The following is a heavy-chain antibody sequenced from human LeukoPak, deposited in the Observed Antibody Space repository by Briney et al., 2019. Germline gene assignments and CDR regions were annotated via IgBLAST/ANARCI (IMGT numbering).Heavy chain of an antibody. CDR3: ARGMAGYCSSTSCSRKWAYYYYYYGMDV. V-gene: IGHV4-34*01. CDR2: INHSGST. D-gene: IGHD2-2*01. J-gene: IGHJ6*02. CDR1: GGSFSGYY. Sequence: SETLSLTCAVYGGSFSGYYWSWIRQPPGKGLEWIGEINHSGSTNYNPSLKSRVTISVDTSKNQFSLKLSSVPAADTAVYYCARGMAGYCSSTSCSRKWAYYYYYYGMDVWGQGTTVTVSS.